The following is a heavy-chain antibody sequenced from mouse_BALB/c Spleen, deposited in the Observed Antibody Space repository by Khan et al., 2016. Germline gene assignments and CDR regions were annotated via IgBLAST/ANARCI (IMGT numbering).Heavy chain of an antibody. Sequence: EVQLVESGGGLVQPGGSLKLSCAASGFTFSSYTMSWVRQTPEKRLEWVAYISNGGGSTYYPDTVKGRFTISRDNAKNTLYLQMSSLKSEDTAMYYCASHDYFDYWGQGTTLTVSS. CDR1: GFTFSSYT. CDR3: ASHDYFDY. V-gene: IGHV5-12-2*01. J-gene: IGHJ2*01. CDR2: ISNGGGST.